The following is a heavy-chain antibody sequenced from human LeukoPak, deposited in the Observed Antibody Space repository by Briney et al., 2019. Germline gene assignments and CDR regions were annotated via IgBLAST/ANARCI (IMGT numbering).Heavy chain of an antibody. V-gene: IGHV3-53*01. Sequence: GGSLRLSCAASGFTVSSNYMSWVRQAPGKGLEWVSVIYSGGSTYYADSVKGRFTISRDNAKNSLYLQMNSLRAEDTAVYYCARSPSSMIVVVNYYFDYWGQGTLVTVSS. CDR2: IYSGGST. D-gene: IGHD3-22*01. J-gene: IGHJ4*02. CDR1: GFTVSSNY. CDR3: ARSPSSMIVVVNYYFDY.